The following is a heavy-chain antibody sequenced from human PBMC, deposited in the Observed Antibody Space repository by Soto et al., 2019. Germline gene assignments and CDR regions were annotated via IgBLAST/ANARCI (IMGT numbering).Heavy chain of an antibody. V-gene: IGHV3-30-3*01. CDR2: ISDDGSKK. J-gene: IGHJ4*02. D-gene: IGHD6-13*01. CDR3: AGERETSSWFLSGFEY. CDR1: GLTFTRHA. Sequence: QVQLVESGGGVVQPGRSLRLSCSTSGLTFTRHAMHWVRQVPGKGLEWVAAISDDGSKKHYVDSVKGRFSISRDKSRNTLYLQMNSLRVEDTAVYFCAGERETSSWFLSGFEYWGQGTLVTVSS.